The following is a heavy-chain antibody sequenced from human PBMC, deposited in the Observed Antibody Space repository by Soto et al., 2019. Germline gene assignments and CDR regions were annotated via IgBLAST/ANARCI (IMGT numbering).Heavy chain of an antibody. V-gene: IGHV3-30*18. CDR3: AKDQGYCSGGSCYGDYYYYGMDV. CDR2: ISYDGSNK. Sequence: GGSLRLSCAASGFTFSSYGMHWVRQAPGKGLEWVAVISYDGSNKYYADSVKGRFTISRDNSKNTLYLQMNSLRAEDTAVYYCAKDQGYCSGGSCYGDYYYYGMDVWGQGTTVTVSS. D-gene: IGHD2-15*01. CDR1: GFTFSSYG. J-gene: IGHJ6*02.